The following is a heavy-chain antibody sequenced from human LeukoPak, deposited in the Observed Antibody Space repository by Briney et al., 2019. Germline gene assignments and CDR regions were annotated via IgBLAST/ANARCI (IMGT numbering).Heavy chain of an antibody. J-gene: IGHJ4*02. CDR3: VRWGGNTTRLKYNFDY. D-gene: IGHD1-1*01. CDR1: GYTFTGYY. CDR2: INPNSGGT. Sequence: GASVKVSCKASGYTFTGYYMHWVRQAPGQGLEWMGWINPNSGGTNYAQKFQGRVTMTRDTSISTAYMELSRLRSDDTAVYYCVRWGGNTTRLKYNFDYWGQGTLVTVSS. V-gene: IGHV1-2*02.